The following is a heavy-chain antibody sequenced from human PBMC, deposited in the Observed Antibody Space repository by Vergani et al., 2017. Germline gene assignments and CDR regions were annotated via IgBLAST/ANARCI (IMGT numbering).Heavy chain of an antibody. J-gene: IGHJ4*02. D-gene: IGHD3-22*01. CDR1: GYSFTSYW. Sequence: EVQLVQSGAEVKKPGESLKISCKGSGYSFTSYWIGWVRQMPGKGLEWMGIIYPGDSDTRYSPSFQGQVTISADKSISTAYMQWSSLKASDTAMYYCAREQDYYDSSGYYDYWGQGTLVTVSS. CDR2: IYPGDSDT. CDR3: AREQDYYDSSGYYDY. V-gene: IGHV5-51*01.